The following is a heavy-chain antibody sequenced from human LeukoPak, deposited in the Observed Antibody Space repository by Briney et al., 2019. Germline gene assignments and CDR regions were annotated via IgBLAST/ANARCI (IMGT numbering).Heavy chain of an antibody. CDR1: GGSVISGTYY. J-gene: IGHJ2*01. V-gene: IGHV4-61*01. Sequence: SETLSLTCNVSGGSVISGTYYWTWIRQPPGKGLEWIGYIYYNGSTNYSPSLKSRVTISVDTSKNQFSLKLTSVTPADTALYYCARDRVSNRGYFDVWGRGTLVTVSA. CDR3: ARDRVSNRGYFDV. CDR2: IYYNGST. D-gene: IGHD1-14*01.